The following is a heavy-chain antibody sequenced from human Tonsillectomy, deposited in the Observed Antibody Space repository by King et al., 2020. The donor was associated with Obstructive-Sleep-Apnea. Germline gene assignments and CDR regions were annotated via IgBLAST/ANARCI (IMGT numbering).Heavy chain of an antibody. J-gene: IGHJ4*02. V-gene: IGHV3-23*04. CDR3: AKVGGYSSSWPYYFDY. D-gene: IGHD6-13*01. Sequence: VQLVESGGGLVQPGGSLRLSCAASGFTFSSYAMSWVRQAPGKGLEWVSAISGSGCSTYYADSVKGRFTISRDNSKTTLYLQMNSLRAEDTAVYYCAKVGGYSSSWPYYFDYWGQGTLVTVSS. CDR2: ISGSGCST. CDR1: GFTFSSYA.